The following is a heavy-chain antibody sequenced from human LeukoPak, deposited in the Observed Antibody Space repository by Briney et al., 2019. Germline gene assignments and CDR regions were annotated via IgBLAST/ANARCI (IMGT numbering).Heavy chain of an antibody. D-gene: IGHD6-6*01. V-gene: IGHV4-30-4*08. CDR1: GGSISSGDYY. CDR2: IYYSGSA. J-gene: IGHJ4*02. Sequence: SETLSLTCTVSGGSISSGDYYWSWIRQPPGKGLEWIGYIYYSGSAYYNPSLKSRVTISVDTSKNQFSLKLSSVTAADTAVYYCARYIAARPTFFDYWGQGTLVTVSS. CDR3: ARYIAARPTFFDY.